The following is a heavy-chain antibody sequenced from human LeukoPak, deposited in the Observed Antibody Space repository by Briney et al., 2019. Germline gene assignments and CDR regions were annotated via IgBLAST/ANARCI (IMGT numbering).Heavy chain of an antibody. CDR2: ISHDGTVT. Sequence: PGGSMRLSCVVSGFTFSTYVMHWVRHAPGKGLMWVSRISHDGTVTSYADSVRGRFTVSRDNAKNTLYLQMNSLRAEDTAVYYCTRDVNLNSFDVWGRGTLVTVSS. CDR3: TRDVNLNSFDV. D-gene: IGHD3-9*01. V-gene: IGHV3-74*01. J-gene: IGHJ2*01. CDR1: GFTFSTYV.